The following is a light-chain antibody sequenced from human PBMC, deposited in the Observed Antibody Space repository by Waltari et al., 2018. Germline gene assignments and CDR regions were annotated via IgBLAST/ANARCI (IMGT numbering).Light chain of an antibody. Sequence: DIQMTQSPSSLSASVGDRITITCRASQSISTSLNWYQQKPGTDPKLLIYAASSLQSGVPSRFSGSGSGTDFTLTISSLQPEDFATYYCQQSFSTPYTVGQGTKLEIK. CDR2: AAS. J-gene: IGKJ2*01. V-gene: IGKV1-39*01. CDR1: QSISTS. CDR3: QQSFSTPYT.